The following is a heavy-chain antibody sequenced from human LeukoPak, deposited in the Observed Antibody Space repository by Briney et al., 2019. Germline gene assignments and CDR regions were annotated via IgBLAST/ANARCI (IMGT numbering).Heavy chain of an antibody. V-gene: IGHV3-23*01. CDR3: AKDTYSSSWYYFDY. J-gene: IGHJ4*02. CDR1: GFTFSSYA. D-gene: IGHD6-13*01. Sequence: GGSLRLSCAASGFTFSSYAMSWVRQAPGKGLEWVSAISGSGGSTYYADSVKGRFTISRDNSKNTLYLQMNSLRAEDTAVYYRAKDTYSSSWYYFDYRGQGTLVTVSS. CDR2: ISGSGGST.